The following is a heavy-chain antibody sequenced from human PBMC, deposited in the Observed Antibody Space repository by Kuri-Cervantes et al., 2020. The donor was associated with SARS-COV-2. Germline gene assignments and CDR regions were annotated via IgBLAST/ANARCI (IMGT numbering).Heavy chain of an antibody. CDR2: INHSGST. CDR3: ARGGISYYFYSMEV. J-gene: IGHJ6*03. D-gene: IGHD6-13*01. Sequence: ESLKSSCAVYGGSFSGYYWSWIRQPPGKGLEWIGEINHSGSTNYNPSLKSRVTISVDTSKNQFSLQLSPVTPEDTAVYYCARGGISYYFYSMEVWGKGTTVTVSS. CDR1: GGSFSGYY. V-gene: IGHV4-34*01.